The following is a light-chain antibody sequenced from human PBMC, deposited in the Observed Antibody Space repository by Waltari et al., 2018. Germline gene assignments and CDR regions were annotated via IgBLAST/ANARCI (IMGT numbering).Light chain of an antibody. CDR1: SSDIGTYNL. J-gene: IGLJ2*01. Sequence: QSALTQPASVSGSPGQSITISCPGTSSDIGTYNLVSWYQQHPGKAPKLIICEDTKRPSGVSDRFSGSKSGNTASLTISGLQAEDEANYYCSSYAGTTTYIIFGGGTKLTVL. V-gene: IGLV2-23*01. CDR3: SSYAGTTTYII. CDR2: EDT.